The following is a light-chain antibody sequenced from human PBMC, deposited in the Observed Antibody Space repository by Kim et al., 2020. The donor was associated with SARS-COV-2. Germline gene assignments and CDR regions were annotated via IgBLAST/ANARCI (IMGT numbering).Light chain of an antibody. Sequence: QSALTQPASVSGSPGQSITISCTGTSSDVGGYNYVSWYQQHPGKAPKLMIYDVINRPSGVSNRFSGSKSGNTASLTISGLQAEDEADYYCSSYTGSTTLVFGGGTRLTVL. CDR3: SSYTGSTTLV. J-gene: IGLJ2*01. V-gene: IGLV2-14*03. CDR2: DVI. CDR1: SSDVGGYNY.